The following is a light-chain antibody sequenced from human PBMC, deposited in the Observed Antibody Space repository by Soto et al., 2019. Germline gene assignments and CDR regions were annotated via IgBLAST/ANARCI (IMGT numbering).Light chain of an antibody. Sequence: EIVMTQSPATLSLSPGERATLSCRASQSVSSNLAWYQQKPGQAPRLLIYGASTRATGIPARFSGSRSGTEFPLTISSLQSEDFAVCYCQQYSNWPPHTFGQVTKLEIK. CDR3: QQYSNWPPHT. CDR1: QSVSSN. V-gene: IGKV3-15*01. J-gene: IGKJ2*01. CDR2: GAS.